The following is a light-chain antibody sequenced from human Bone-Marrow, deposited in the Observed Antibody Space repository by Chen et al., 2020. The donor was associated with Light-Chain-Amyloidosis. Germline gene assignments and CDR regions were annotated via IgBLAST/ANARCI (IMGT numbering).Light chain of an antibody. CDR1: QDITNY. Sequence: DVQMTQFPSSLSSSVGDRVTITCQARQDITNYLNWYQQKPGKAPKLLISEASNLERGVPSRFSESRSRTDYTLTITSLQPEDIATYYCQQYDNLPITFGRGTRLEIK. CDR2: EAS. CDR3: QQYDNLPIT. J-gene: IGKJ5*01. V-gene: IGKV1-33*01.